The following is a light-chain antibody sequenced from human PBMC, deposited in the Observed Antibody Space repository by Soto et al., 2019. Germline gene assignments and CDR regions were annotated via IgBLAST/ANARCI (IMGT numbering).Light chain of an antibody. V-gene: IGKV3-20*01. CDR2: GAS. J-gene: IGKJ1*01. CDR1: QSVSSSY. Sequence: IAVSHSPCTLALSPGERATHSCRASQSVSSSYFAWYHHRPGQATRLLIYGASSMATFIPVMFSGSGSGSVFTLNISRLEPEDFAVYYCQQYGRSSQTFGQETKVDIK. CDR3: QQYGRSSQT.